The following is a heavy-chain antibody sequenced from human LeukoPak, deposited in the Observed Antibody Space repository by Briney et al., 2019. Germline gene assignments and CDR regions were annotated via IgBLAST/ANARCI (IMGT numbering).Heavy chain of an antibody. J-gene: IGHJ4*02. V-gene: IGHV3-23*01. D-gene: IGHD3-22*01. CDR1: GFTFSSYA. CDR2: ISGSGGST. CDR3: AKDRGINMIVVVINPWDY. Sequence: GGSLRLSCAASGFTFSSYAMSWVRQAPGKGLEWVSAISGSGGSTYYADSVKGRFTISRDNCKKTLYRQMNSMRAEDTAVYYCAKDRGINMIVVVINPWDYWGQGTLVTVSS.